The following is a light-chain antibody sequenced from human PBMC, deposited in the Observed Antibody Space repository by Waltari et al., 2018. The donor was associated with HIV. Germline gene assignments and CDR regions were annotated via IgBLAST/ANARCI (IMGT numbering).Light chain of an antibody. CDR2: EVI. CDR3: CSYAGTYTYVL. Sequence: QSALTQPRSVSGSPGQSVTISCTGTSSDVGGYDSVSWYLQHPGKVPKLILYEVIKRPSGVPDRFSGSKSGNTASLTISGLQTEDEADYFCCSYAGTYTYVLFGGGTKLTVL. CDR1: SSDVGGYDS. J-gene: IGLJ3*02. V-gene: IGLV2-11*01.